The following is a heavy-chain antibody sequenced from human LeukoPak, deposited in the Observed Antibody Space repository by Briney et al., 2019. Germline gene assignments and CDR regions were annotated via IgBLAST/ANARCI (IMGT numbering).Heavy chain of an antibody. CDR1: GGSFSGYY. CDR2: IYYSGST. Sequence: SETLSLTCAVYGGSFSGYYWSWIRQHPGKGLECIGNIYYSGSTYYNPSLKSRVTISADTSKNQFSLRLTSVTAADTAVYYCARELISGAARDLYYFDYWGQGTLVTVSS. CDR3: ARELISGAARDLYYFDY. J-gene: IGHJ4*02. D-gene: IGHD6-6*01. V-gene: IGHV4-31*11.